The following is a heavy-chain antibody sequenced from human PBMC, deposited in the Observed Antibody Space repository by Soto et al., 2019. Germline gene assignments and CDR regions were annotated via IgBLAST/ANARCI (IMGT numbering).Heavy chain of an antibody. J-gene: IGHJ5*02. V-gene: IGHV3-30*18. CDR2: ISYDGSNK. CDR3: AKDLYSYYDILTGRKIPNWFDP. D-gene: IGHD3-9*01. CDR1: GFTFSSYG. Sequence: GGSLRLSCAASGFTFSSYGMHWVRQAPGKGLEWVAVISYDGSNKYYADSVKGRFTISRDNSKNTLYLQMNSLRAEDTAVYYCAKDLYSYYDILTGRKIPNWFDPWGQGTLVTVSS.